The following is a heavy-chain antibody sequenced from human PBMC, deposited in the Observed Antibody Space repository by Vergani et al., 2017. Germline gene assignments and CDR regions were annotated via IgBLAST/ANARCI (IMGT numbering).Heavy chain of an antibody. D-gene: IGHD7-27*01. CDR2: ISSSSSYI. V-gene: IGHV3-21*01. CDR3: ASCNWGSDDWYFDL. Sequence: EVQLVESGGGLVKPGGSLRLSCAASGFTFCSYSMNWVRQAPGKGLEWVSSISSSSSYIYYADSVKGRFTISRDNAKNSLYLQMNSLRAEDTAVYYCASCNWGSDDWYFDLWGRGTLVTVSS. J-gene: IGHJ2*01. CDR1: GFTFCSYS.